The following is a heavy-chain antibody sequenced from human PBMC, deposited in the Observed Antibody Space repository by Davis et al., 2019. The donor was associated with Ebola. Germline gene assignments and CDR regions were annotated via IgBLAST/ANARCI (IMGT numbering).Heavy chain of an antibody. J-gene: IGHJ6*04. CDR3: ARGVITFGGVIGIYGMDV. CDR2: INAGNGNT. CDR1: GYTFTSYA. Sequence: ASVKVSCKASGYTFTSYAMHWVRQAPGQRLEWMGWINAGNGNTKYSQKFQGRVTITRDTSASTAYMELSSLRSDDTAVYYCARGVITFGGVIGIYGMDVWGKGTTVTVSS. D-gene: IGHD3-16*01. V-gene: IGHV1-3*01.